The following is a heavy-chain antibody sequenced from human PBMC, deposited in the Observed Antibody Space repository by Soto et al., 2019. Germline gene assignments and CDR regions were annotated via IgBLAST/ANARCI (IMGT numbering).Heavy chain of an antibody. J-gene: IGHJ4*02. D-gene: IGHD3-16*02. CDR2: LYYGRSA. Sequence: SETLSLTCAVSGDSISSYYCMWIRQPPGKGLESIGYLYYGRSANYNPSLKSRVTLSVDTSTNQCSLTLSSMTAADTAVYYCARDVSGGVRLGEKSLYFDYWGLGTLVTVSS. V-gene: IGHV4-59*01. CDR3: ARDVSGGVRLGEKSLYFDY. CDR1: GDSISSYY.